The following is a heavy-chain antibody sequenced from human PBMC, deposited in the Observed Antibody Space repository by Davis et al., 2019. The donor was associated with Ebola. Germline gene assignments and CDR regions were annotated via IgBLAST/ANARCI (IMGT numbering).Heavy chain of an antibody. CDR1: GYTFTSYA. CDR2: INAGNGNT. Sequence: ASVKVSCKASGYTFTSYAMHWVRQAPGQRLEWMGWINAGNGNTKYSQKFQGRVTITADESTSTAYMELSSLRSEDTAVYYCARGGDDFWSGYSYYYYGMDVWGQGTTVTVSS. CDR3: ARGGDDFWSGYSYYYYGMDV. J-gene: IGHJ6*02. V-gene: IGHV1-3*01. D-gene: IGHD3-3*01.